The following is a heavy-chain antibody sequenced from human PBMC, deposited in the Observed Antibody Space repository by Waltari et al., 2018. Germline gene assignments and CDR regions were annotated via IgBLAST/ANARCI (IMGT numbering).Heavy chain of an antibody. Sequence: QVQLQEPGPGLVKPSQTLSLTCTVSGGSISSGDYYWSWIRQPPGKGLEWIGYLYYRGRTYYNPSLKSRVTISVDTSKNQFSLKLSSGTAADTAVYYCARERDDYGDYVSYYYMDVWGKGTTVTVSS. V-gene: IGHV4-30-4*08. CDR1: GGSISSGDYY. J-gene: IGHJ6*03. CDR2: LYYRGRT. D-gene: IGHD4-17*01. CDR3: ARERDDYGDYVSYYYMDV.